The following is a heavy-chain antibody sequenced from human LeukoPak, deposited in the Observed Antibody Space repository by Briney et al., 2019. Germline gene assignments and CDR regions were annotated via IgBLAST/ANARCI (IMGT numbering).Heavy chain of an antibody. CDR3: ARGTYDSSGYYDEIDY. CDR2: IIPIFGTA. J-gene: IGHJ4*02. CDR1: GGAFSSYA. Sequence: SVKVSCKASGGAFSSYAISWVRQAPGQGLEWMGGIIPIFGTANYAQKFQGRVTITADKSTSTAYMELSSLRSEDTAVYYCARGTYDSSGYYDEIDYWGQGTLVTVSS. D-gene: IGHD3-22*01. V-gene: IGHV1-69*06.